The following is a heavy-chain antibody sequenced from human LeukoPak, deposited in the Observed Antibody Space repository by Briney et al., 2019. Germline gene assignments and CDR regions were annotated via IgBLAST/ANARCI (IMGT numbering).Heavy chain of an antibody. CDR1: GGSFSGYY. J-gene: IGHJ3*02. CDR3: ASDRRDGYNWDAFDI. D-gene: IGHD5-24*01. CDR2: INHSGST. V-gene: IGHV4-34*01. Sequence: SETLSLTCAVYGGSFSGYYWSWIRQPPGEGLEWIGEINHSGSTNYNPSLKSRVTISVDTSKNQFSLKLSSVTAADTAVYYCASDRRDGYNWDAFDIWGQGTMVTVSS.